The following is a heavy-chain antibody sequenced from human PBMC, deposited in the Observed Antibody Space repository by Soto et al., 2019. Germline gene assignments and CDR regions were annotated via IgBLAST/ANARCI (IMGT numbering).Heavy chain of an antibody. D-gene: IGHD2-15*01. J-gene: IGHJ4*02. CDR2: INPNSGGT. V-gene: IGHV1-2*04. CDR1: GYTFTGYY. CDR3: ARVPPYCSGGSCEFDY. Sequence: QVQLVQSGAEVKKPGASVKVSCKASGYTFTGYYMHWVRQAPGQGLEWMGWINPNSGGTNYAQKFQGWVTMTRDTSISTADMELSRLRSDDTAVYYCARVPPYCSGGSCEFDYWGQGTLVTVSS.